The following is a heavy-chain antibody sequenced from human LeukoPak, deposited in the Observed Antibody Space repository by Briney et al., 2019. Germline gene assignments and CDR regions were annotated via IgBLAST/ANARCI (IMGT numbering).Heavy chain of an antibody. D-gene: IGHD2-2*01. CDR2: ISSSSSYI. CDR1: GYTFSRDS. Sequence: GGYLRLSCAASGYTFSRDSMNWVRQAPGKGLEWVSSISSSSSYIYYADSVKGRFTISRDNAKNSLYLQMNSLRAEDTAVYYCARAPGYCSSTSCPPYYFDYWGQGTLVTVSS. J-gene: IGHJ4*02. V-gene: IGHV3-21*01. CDR3: ARAPGYCSSTSCPPYYFDY.